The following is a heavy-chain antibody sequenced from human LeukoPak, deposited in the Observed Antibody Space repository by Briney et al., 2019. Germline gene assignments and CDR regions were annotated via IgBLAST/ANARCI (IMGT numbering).Heavy chain of an antibody. CDR1: GFTLSRYG. CDR2: IWSDGNNK. J-gene: IGHJ4*02. CDR3: AKHGAVPGVGYFAFDY. V-gene: IGHV3-33*06. D-gene: IGHD1-26*01. Sequence: GGSLRLSCAASGFTLSRYGMHWVRQAPGKGLEWVADIWSDGNNKYYADSVKGRFTISRDNSKNTLYLQMNSLRAEDTAVYYCAKHGAVPGVGYFAFDYCGQGTLVGV.